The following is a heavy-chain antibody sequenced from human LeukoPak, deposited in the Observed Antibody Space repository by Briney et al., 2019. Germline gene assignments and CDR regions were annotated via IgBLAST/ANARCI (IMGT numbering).Heavy chain of an antibody. D-gene: IGHD2-21*02. CDR3: ARDLYPVTYGVEY. CDR1: GFTFSSYG. J-gene: IGHJ4*02. V-gene: IGHV3-33*01. CDR2: IWYDGSNK. Sequence: GGSLRLSCAASGFTFSSYGMHWVRQAPGKGLEWVAVIWYDGSNKYYADSVKGRFTISRDNSKNTLYLQMNSLRAEDTAVYYCARDLYPVTYGVEYWGQGTLVTVSS.